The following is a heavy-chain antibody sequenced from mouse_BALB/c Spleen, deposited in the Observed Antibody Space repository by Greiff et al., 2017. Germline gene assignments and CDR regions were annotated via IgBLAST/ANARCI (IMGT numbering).Heavy chain of an antibody. Sequence: EVQLQQSGAELVRPGALVKLSCKASGFNIKDYYMHWVKQRPEQGLEWIGWIDPENGNTIYDPKFQGKASITADTSSNTAYLQLSSLTSEDTAVYYCASLIPSGLDAMDYWGQGTSVTVSS. D-gene: IGHD3-3*01. CDR1: GFNIKDYY. J-gene: IGHJ4*01. CDR3: ASLIPSGLDAMDY. CDR2: IDPENGNT. V-gene: IGHV14-1*02.